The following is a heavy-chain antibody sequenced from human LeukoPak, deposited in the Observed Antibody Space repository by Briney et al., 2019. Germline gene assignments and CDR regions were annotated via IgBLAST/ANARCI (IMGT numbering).Heavy chain of an antibody. V-gene: IGHV1-2*02. CDR2: INPNTGAT. J-gene: IGHJ6*02. CDR1: GYTLTGHY. Sequence: GASVKVSCKASGYTLTGHYLHWVRRAPGQGLEWMGWINPNTGATTYAQRFQGRVTLTRDTSISTAYVDLSRLRPDDTAVYYCASVGVVADYGLDVWGQGTTVTVSS. D-gene: IGHD2-15*01. CDR3: ASVGVVADYGLDV.